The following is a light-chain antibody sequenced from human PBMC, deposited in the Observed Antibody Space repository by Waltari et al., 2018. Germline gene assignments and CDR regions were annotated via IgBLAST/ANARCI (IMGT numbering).Light chain of an antibody. Sequence: AIRMTQSPSSPSPSTGSDVSITFRSSPSVSTYLAWYQQKPGKAPKLPFYAASHLQRGVPLRFSGSGSGTDFTLSISCLQSEDFATYYCQQYYDYKRSFGQGTKVEIK. CDR1: PSVSTY. CDR3: QQYYDYKRS. CDR2: AAS. J-gene: IGKJ1*01. V-gene: IGKV1-8*01.